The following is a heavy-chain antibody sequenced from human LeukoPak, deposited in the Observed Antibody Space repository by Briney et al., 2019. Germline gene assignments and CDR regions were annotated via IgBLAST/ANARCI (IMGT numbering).Heavy chain of an antibody. Sequence: GGSLRLSCAASGFTFSSYAMHWVRQAPGKGLEWVAVISYDGSNKYYADFVKGRFTISRDNSKNTLYLQMNSLRAEDTAVYYCARRGGYCSSTSCYGGYFDYWGQGTLVTVSS. CDR1: GFTFSSYA. CDR3: ARRGGYCSSTSCYGGYFDY. J-gene: IGHJ4*02. CDR2: ISYDGSNK. V-gene: IGHV3-30*04. D-gene: IGHD2-2*01.